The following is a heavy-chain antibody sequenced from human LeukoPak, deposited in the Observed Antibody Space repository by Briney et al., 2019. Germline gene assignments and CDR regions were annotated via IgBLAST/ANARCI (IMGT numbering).Heavy chain of an antibody. Sequence: LSGGSLRLSCVASGFTFSGNWMSWVRQAPGKGLEWVANIKQDGSEKYYVDSVKGRFTISRDNSKNTLSLQMNSLRAEDTAVYYCAKDGFKYQLLSRNAFDIWGQGTMVTVSS. V-gene: IGHV3-7*01. CDR1: GFTFSGNW. CDR3: AKDGFKYQLLSRNAFDI. D-gene: IGHD2-2*01. J-gene: IGHJ3*02. CDR2: IKQDGSEK.